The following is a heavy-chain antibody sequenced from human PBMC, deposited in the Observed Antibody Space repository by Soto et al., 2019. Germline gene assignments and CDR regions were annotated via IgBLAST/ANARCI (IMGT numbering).Heavy chain of an antibody. J-gene: IGHJ4*02. CDR2: MNPNSGNT. Sequence: QVQLVQSGAEVKKPGASVKVSCKASGYTFTSYDINWVRQAPGQGLEWMGWMNPNSGNTGYAQKFQGTVTMTRNTSISTAYMELSSLRSEDTAVYYCARGAGYLATYYFDYWVEGSPVTVCS. CDR1: GYTFTSYD. D-gene: IGHD2-15*01. V-gene: IGHV1-8*01. CDR3: ARGAGYLATYYFDY.